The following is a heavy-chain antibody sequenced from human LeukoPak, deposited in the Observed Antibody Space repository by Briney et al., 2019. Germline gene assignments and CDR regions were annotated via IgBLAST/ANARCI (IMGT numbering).Heavy chain of an antibody. V-gene: IGHV3-21*01. CDR2: ISSTSSYI. CDR1: GFTFSRYD. J-gene: IGHJ4*02. D-gene: IGHD6-19*01. CDR3: ARDLQWGSHTAQ. Sequence: GSLRLSCAASGFTFSRYDMNWVRQAPGKGLQWVSSISSTSSYIYYADSLKGRFTVSRDNAKNSLYLQMSSLRADDTAVYYCARDLQWGSHTAQWGQGTLVTVSS.